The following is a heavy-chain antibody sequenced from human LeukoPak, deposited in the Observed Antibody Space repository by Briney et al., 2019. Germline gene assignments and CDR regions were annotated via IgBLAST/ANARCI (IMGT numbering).Heavy chain of an antibody. J-gene: IGHJ4*02. CDR3: ARARRDGYMDY. CDR1: GGTFSSYA. V-gene: IGHV1-69*04. Sequence: SVKVSFKASGGTFSSYAISWVRQAPGQGLEWMGRIIPILGIANYAQKFQGRVTITADKSTSTAYMELSSLRSEDTAVYYCARARRDGYMDYWGQGTLVTVSS. CDR2: IIPILGIA. D-gene: IGHD5-24*01.